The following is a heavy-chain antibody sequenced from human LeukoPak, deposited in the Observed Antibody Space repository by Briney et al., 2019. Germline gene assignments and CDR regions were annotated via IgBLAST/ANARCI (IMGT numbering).Heavy chain of an antibody. Sequence: SGGSLSLSCEASGFSFSDYVMHWVRQAPGKGLEWVAFIRYDGSNKYYADSVKGRFTVSRDNSQSTLYLQMNSLRVEDTAVYYCAKRVVIKSTDYFYYYIHVWGKGTTVTVSS. CDR1: GFSFSDYV. J-gene: IGHJ6*03. D-gene: IGHD3-3*01. CDR2: IRYDGSNK. V-gene: IGHV3-30*02. CDR3: AKRVVIKSTDYFYYYIHV.